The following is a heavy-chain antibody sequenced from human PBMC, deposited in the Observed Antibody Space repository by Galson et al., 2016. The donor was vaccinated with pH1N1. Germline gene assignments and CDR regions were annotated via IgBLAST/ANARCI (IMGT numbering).Heavy chain of an antibody. Sequence: NSEDTAEGRFTISRDNAKNSLYLQMNSLRAEDTAVYYCVGPLGGGHWGQGTLVTVSS. J-gene: IGHJ4*02. D-gene: IGHD2-15*01. CDR3: VGPLGGGH. V-gene: IGHV3/OR16-9*01.